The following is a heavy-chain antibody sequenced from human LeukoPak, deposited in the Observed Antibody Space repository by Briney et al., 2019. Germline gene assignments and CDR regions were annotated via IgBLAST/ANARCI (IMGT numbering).Heavy chain of an antibody. CDR3: AKDMATRSSYYYYGMDV. J-gene: IGHJ6*02. CDR1: GFTFDDYA. Sequence: SLRLSCAASGFTFDDYAMHWDRQAPGKGLEWVSGISWNSGSIGYADSVKGRFTISRDNAKNSLYLQMNSLRAEDTALYYCAKDMATRSSYYYYGMDVWGQGTTVTVSS. D-gene: IGHD5-12*01. CDR2: ISWNSGSI. V-gene: IGHV3-9*01.